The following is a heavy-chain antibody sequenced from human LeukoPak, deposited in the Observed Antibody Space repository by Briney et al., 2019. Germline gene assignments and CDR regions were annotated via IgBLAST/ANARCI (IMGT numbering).Heavy chain of an antibody. J-gene: IGHJ4*02. D-gene: IGHD1-26*01. CDR2: IKQEGSEK. Sequence: GSLRLSCAASGFTFSSYWMSWVRQAPGEGLEWVANIKQEGSEKYYADSVKGRFTISRDNAENSLSLQMPSLRAEDTAVYYCARPGGGTYGYWGQGTLVTVSS. CDR3: ARPGGGTYGY. V-gene: IGHV3-7*01. CDR1: GFTFSSYW.